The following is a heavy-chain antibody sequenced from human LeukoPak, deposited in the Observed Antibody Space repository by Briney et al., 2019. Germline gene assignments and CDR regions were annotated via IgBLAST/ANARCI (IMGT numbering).Heavy chain of an antibody. CDR1: GYTFTSYG. J-gene: IGHJ6*03. CDR2: ISAYNGNT. Sequence: ASVKVSCKASGYTFTSYGISWVRQAPGQGLEWMGWISAYNGNTNYAQKLQGRVTMTTDTSTSTAYMELRSLRSDDTAVYYCARRKRGIVVGYYYYYMDVWGKGTTVTISS. V-gene: IGHV1-18*01. CDR3: ARRKRGIVVGYYYYYMDV. D-gene: IGHD3-22*01.